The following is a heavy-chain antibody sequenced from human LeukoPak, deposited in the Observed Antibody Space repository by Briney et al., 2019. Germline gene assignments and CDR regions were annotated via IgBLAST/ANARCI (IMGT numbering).Heavy chain of an antibody. CDR1: GFTFSSYG. Sequence: QPGGSLRLSCAASGFTFSSYGMTWVRQAPEKGLEWVSGISDSGGSTYYADSVKGRFTISRDQSKNTLFLQMNSLRAEDTAVYYCAKDSNFDWLLGVFDCWGQGTLVTVSS. V-gene: IGHV3-23*01. D-gene: IGHD3-9*01. CDR3: AKDSNFDWLLGVFDC. CDR2: ISDSGGST. J-gene: IGHJ4*02.